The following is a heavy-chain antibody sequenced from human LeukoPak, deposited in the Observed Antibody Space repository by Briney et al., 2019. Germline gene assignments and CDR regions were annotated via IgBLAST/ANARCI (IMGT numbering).Heavy chain of an antibody. J-gene: IGHJ5*02. CDR2: INPNSGGT. V-gene: IGHV1-2*02. Sequence: ASVKVSCKASGYTFTGYYMHWVRQAPGQGLEWMVWINPNSGGTNYAQKFQGRVTMTRDTSISTAYMELSRLRSDDTAVYYCARVVRGVISGWFDPWGQGTLVTVSS. D-gene: IGHD3-10*01. CDR3: ARVVRGVISGWFDP. CDR1: GYTFTGYY.